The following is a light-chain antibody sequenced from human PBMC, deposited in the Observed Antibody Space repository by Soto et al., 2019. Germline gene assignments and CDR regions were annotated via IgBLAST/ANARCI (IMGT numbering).Light chain of an antibody. CDR3: QQYGSSPEYT. CDR1: QSVSSSY. V-gene: IGKV3-20*01. J-gene: IGKJ2*01. CDR2: GAS. Sequence: EIVLTQSPGTLSLSPGERATLSCRASQSVSSSYLAGYQQKPGQAPRLLIYGASSRATGIPDRFSGSGSGTDFTLTISRREPEDFAVYYCQQYGSSPEYTFGQGTKLEIK.